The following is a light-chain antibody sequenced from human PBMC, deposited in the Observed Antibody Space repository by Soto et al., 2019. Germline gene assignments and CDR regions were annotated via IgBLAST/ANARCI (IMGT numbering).Light chain of an antibody. V-gene: IGKV2-30*01. CDR2: KVS. CDR1: QSLVYSDGNTY. Sequence: DVVMTQSPLSLPVTLGQPASISCRSSQSLVYSDGNTYLNWFQQRPGQSPRRLIYKVSYRESGVPDRFSRRGSSPDFTLKISSVEAEDVAIYYCKQGTHWPGTFGQGTKVEV. J-gene: IGKJ1*01. CDR3: KQGTHWPGT.